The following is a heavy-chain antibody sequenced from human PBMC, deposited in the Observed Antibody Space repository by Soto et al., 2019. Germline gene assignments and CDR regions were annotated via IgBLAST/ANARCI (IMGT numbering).Heavy chain of an antibody. D-gene: IGHD3-10*01. CDR1: GGSISSSSYY. J-gene: IGHJ5*02. V-gene: IGHV4-39*01. CDR2: IYYSGST. CDR3: ATPQWFGEFGGWFDP. Sequence: SETLSLTCTVSGGSISSSSYYWGWIRQPPGKGLEWIGSIYYSGSTYYNPSLKSRVTISVDTSKNQFSLKLSSVTAADTAVYYCATPQWFGEFGGWFDPWGQGTLVTVSS.